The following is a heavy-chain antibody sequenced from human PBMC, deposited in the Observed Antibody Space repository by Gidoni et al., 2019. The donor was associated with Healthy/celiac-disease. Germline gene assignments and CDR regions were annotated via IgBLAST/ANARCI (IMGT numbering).Heavy chain of an antibody. CDR2: IIPIFGIA. CDR1: GGTFSSYA. Sequence: QVQLVQSGAEVKKPGSSVKVSCKASGGTFSSYAISWVRQAPGQGLEWMGRIIPIFGIANYAQKFQGRVTITADKSTSTAYMELSSLRSEDTAVYYCARGTRDTAMVIFDYWGQGTLVTVSS. J-gene: IGHJ4*02. CDR3: ARGTRDTAMVIFDY. V-gene: IGHV1-69*04. D-gene: IGHD5-18*01.